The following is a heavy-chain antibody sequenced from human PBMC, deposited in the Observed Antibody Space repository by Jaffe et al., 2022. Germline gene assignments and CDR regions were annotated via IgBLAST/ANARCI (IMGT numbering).Heavy chain of an antibody. CDR2: INEDGRTT. Sequence: EVQLVESGGELVQPGGSLRLSCTGSGFTFSTYWTHWVRQAPGQGLVWVSRINEDGRTTNYADSVKGRFTTSRDNAKNTLYLQMNSLRVEDTAVYYCARAGSYRFDYWGRGTLVTVSS. V-gene: IGHV3-74*01. CDR1: GFTFSTYW. CDR3: ARAGSYRFDY. J-gene: IGHJ4*02. D-gene: IGHD3-16*02.